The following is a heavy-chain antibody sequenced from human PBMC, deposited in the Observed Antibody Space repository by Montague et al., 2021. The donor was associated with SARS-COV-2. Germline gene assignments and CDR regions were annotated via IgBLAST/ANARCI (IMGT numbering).Heavy chain of an antibody. CDR1: GLSLSTRTVG. CDR2: IYWDDDK. D-gene: IGHD6-6*01. J-gene: IGHJ4*02. Sequence: PALVKPTQTLTLTCTLSGLSLSTRTVGVGWIRQPPGKALEWLALIYWDDDKRYSPSLKSRLTITKVTSKNQVVLTMTNMDPVDTATYYCAHRLPAVAAFDYWGQGTLVTVSS. CDR3: AHRLPAVAAFDY. V-gene: IGHV2-5*02.